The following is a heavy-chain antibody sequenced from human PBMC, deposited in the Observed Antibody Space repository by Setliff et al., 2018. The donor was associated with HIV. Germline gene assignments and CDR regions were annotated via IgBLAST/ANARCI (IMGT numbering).Heavy chain of an antibody. CDR2: MNPNSGNT. D-gene: IGHD3-10*01. V-gene: IGHV1-8*01. CDR3: ARGGTLYY. CDR1: GYTFSNYD. J-gene: IGHJ4*02. Sequence: ASVKVSCKASGYTFSNYDINWVRQATGQGLEWVGWMNPNSGNTGYAQKFQGRVTLTRDTSTSTAYMELSSLNADDTAVYYCARGGTLYYWGQGTLVTVSS.